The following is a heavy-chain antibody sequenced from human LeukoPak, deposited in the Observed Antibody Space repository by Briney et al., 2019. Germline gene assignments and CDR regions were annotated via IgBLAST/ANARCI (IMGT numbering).Heavy chain of an antibody. V-gene: IGHV4-34*01. CDR3: ARGGVIVGATIHTDFDY. J-gene: IGHJ4*02. D-gene: IGHD1-26*01. CDR2: INHSGST. Sequence: PSETLSLTCAVCGGSFSGYYWSWIRQPPGKGLEWIGEINHSGSTNYNPSLKSRVTISVDTSKNQFSLKLSSVTAADTAVYYCARGGVIVGATIHTDFDYWGQGTLVTVSS. CDR1: GGSFSGYY.